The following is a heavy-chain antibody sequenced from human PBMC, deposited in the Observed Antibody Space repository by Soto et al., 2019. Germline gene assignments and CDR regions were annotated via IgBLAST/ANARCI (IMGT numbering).Heavy chain of an antibody. V-gene: IGHV1-69*06. J-gene: IGHJ6*01. CDR2: IIPIFGTA. CDR3: ARDVTFLGGMDV. CDR1: GGPFSSYA. D-gene: IGHD3-3*02. Sequence: SVEVFFKASGGPFSSYAISLVRQAPGQGLEWMGGIIPIFGTANYAQKFQGRVTITADKSTSTAYMELSSLRSEDTAVYYCARDVTFLGGMDVWGQGTPVTVSS.